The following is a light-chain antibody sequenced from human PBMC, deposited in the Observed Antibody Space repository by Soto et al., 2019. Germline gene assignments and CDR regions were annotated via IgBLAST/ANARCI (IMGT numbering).Light chain of an antibody. Sequence: QSVLTQPPSASGSPGQSVTISCTGTSNDVGGYDYVSWYQQHPGKAPKLMIYEVTIRPSGVSDRFSGSKSGNTASLTVSGLQAEDEADYYCSSYTGGNPSYVFGTGTKVTVL. V-gene: IGLV2-8*01. J-gene: IGLJ1*01. CDR2: EVT. CDR3: SSYTGGNPSYV. CDR1: SNDVGGYDY.